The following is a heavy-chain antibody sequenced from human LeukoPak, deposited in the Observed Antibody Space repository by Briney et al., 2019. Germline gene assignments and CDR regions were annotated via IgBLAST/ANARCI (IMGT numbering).Heavy chain of an antibody. J-gene: IGHJ4*02. V-gene: IGHV5-51*01. CDR1: GYSFTSYL. CDR2: IYLCESET. CDR3: TRHLWQSYCSSTSCAADFDY. Sequence: GESLKISCKGSGYSFTSYLIGWVRQLPGKGLGWLGIIYLCESETRYRPSFQGESTISADNSITTAYLKWSSLKASDTAMYYCTRHLWQSYCSSTSCAADFDYWGQGTLVTVSS. D-gene: IGHD2-2*01.